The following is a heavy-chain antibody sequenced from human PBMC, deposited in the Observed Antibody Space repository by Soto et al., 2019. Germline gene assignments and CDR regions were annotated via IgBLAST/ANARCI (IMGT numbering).Heavy chain of an antibody. D-gene: IGHD6-13*01. CDR2: ISWNSGST. V-gene: IGHV3-23*01. CDR3: AYSSTPFDY. J-gene: IGHJ4*02. Sequence: PGGSLRLSCAASGFTFDDYAMHWVRQAPGKGLEWVSGISWNSGSTYYADSVKGRFTISRDNSKNTLYLQMNSLRAEDTAVYYCAYSSTPFDYWGQGTLVTVSS. CDR1: GFTFDDYA.